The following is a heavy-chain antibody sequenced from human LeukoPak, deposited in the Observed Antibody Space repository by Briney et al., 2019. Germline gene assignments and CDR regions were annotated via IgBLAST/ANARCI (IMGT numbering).Heavy chain of an antibody. CDR2: IYHSGST. CDR3: ARGDAFDI. J-gene: IGHJ3*02. V-gene: IGHV4-30-2*01. CDR1: GGSISSGGYS. Sequence: SQTLSLTCAVSGGSISSGGYSWSWIRQPPGKGLEWIGYIYHSGSTYYNPSLKSRVTISVDRSKNQFSLKLSSVTAADTAVYYCARGDAFDIWGQGTMVTVSS.